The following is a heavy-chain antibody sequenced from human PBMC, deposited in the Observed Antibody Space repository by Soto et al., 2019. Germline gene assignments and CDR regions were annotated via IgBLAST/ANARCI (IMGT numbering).Heavy chain of an antibody. CDR2: INAGNGNT. CDR1: GYTFTSYA. J-gene: IGHJ3*02. Sequence: QVQLVQSGAEVKKPGASVKVSCKASGYTFTSYAMHWVRQAPGQRLEWMGWINAGNGNTKYSQKFQGRVTITRDTSATRAYMELSSLRSDDTAVYYCARAGGYCSSACCYGHIGGKGTMVTVSS. V-gene: IGHV1-3*01. D-gene: IGHD2-2*01. CDR3: ARAGGYCSSACCYGHI.